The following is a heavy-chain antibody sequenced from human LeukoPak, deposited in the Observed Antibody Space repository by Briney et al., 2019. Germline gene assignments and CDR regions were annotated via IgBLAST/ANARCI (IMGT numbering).Heavy chain of an antibody. D-gene: IGHD5-12*01. CDR3: ARGGGYASPIGY. Sequence: PSETLSLTCTLSGGSISTYYWSWIRQPPGKGLEWIGYIYHSGSTNYNPSLKSRVTISVDTSKNQFSLKLSSVTATDTAVYYCARGGGYASPIGYWGQGALVTVSS. V-gene: IGHV4-59*01. CDR1: GGSISTYY. CDR2: IYHSGST. J-gene: IGHJ4*02.